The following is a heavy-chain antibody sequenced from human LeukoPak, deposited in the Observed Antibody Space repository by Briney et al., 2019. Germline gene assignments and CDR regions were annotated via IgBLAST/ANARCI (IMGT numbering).Heavy chain of an antibody. V-gene: IGHV7-4-1*02. J-gene: IGHJ3*02. CDR1: GYTFTSYA. CDR3: ARDRSGYCSGGSCYLYAFDI. D-gene: IGHD2-15*01. Sequence: GASVKVSCKASGYTFTSYAMNWVRQAPGQGLEWMGWINTNTGNPTYAQGFTGRFVFSLDTSVSTAYLQISSLEAEDTAVYYCARDRSGYCSGGSCYLYAFDIWGQGTMVTVSS. CDR2: INTNTGNP.